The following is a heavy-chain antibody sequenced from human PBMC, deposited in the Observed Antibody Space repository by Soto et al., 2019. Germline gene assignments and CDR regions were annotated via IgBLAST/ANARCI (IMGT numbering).Heavy chain of an antibody. CDR2: IYYSGGT. V-gene: IGHV4-39*07. Sequence: PSETLSLTCTVSGGSISSSSYYWGWIRQPPGKGLEWIGSIYYSGGTNYNPSLKSRVTISVDTSKNQFSLKLSSVTAADTAVYYCARGLPVLLWFGELLRGFDPWGQGTLVTVSS. CDR3: ARGLPVLLWFGELLRGFDP. CDR1: GGSISSSSYY. D-gene: IGHD3-10*01. J-gene: IGHJ5*02.